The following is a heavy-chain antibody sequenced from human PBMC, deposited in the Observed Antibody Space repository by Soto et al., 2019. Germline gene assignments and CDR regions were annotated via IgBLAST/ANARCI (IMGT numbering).Heavy chain of an antibody. Sequence: PSETQSLTCTVSGGSISSYYLSWIRQHPGKGLEWIGYIYYSGSTNYNPSLKSRVTISVDTSKNQFSLKLSSVTAADTAVYYCARSKYCSGGSCYSGYFDYWGHGTLVTVSS. V-gene: IGHV4-59*01. J-gene: IGHJ4*01. CDR2: IYYSGST. CDR1: GGSISSYY. CDR3: ARSKYCSGGSCYSGYFDY. D-gene: IGHD2-15*01.